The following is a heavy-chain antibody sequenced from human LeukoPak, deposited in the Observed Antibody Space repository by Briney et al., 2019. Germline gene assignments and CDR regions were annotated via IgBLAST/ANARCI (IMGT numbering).Heavy chain of an antibody. D-gene: IGHD5-12*01. Sequence: PGGSLRLSCAASGFTFSSYSMNWVRQAPGKGLEWVSYINSSSSTIYYADSVKGRFTISRDNAKNSLYLQMNSLRAEDTAVYYCVSEYSGYDLADYWGQGTLVTVSS. CDR2: INSSSSTI. CDR1: GFTFSSYS. J-gene: IGHJ4*02. CDR3: VSEYSGYDLADY. V-gene: IGHV3-48*01.